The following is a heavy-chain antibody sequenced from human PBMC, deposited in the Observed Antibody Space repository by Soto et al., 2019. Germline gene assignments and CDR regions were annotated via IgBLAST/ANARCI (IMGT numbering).Heavy chain of an antibody. V-gene: IGHV3-73*02. CDR1: GYSFSGSA. Sequence: EVQLVESGGGLVQPGGSLKLSCAASGYSFSGSALHWVRQASGKGLEWVARVAAKNENYVTTYAASVQGRFSLSRDDSKNSAYLLMNSLKTEDTAIYYCSKYSGSSTLPAALGQGTLVTVSS. D-gene: IGHD1-26*01. J-gene: IGHJ5*02. CDR2: VAAKNENYVT. CDR3: SKYSGSSTLPAA.